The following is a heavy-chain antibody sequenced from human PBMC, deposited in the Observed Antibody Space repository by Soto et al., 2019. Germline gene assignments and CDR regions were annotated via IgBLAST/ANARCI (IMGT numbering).Heavy chain of an antibody. CDR2: IKGDASEN. CDR1: GFTFGTHW. CDR3: AKDVR. V-gene: IGHV3-7*05. J-gene: IGHJ4*02. Sequence: EVQLVESGGDLVHPGGSVRLSCAAPGFTFGTHWMSWVRQAPGKGLEWVANIKGDASENYYADSVRGRFTISRDNAKSSLYLQMNSLSVEDTAVYYCAKDVRWGQGTLVTVSS.